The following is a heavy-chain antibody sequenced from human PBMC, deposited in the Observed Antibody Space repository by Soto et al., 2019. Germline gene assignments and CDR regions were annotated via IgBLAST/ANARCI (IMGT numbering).Heavy chain of an antibody. CDR2: IYYSGST. Sequence: SETLSLTCTVSGDSISSYYWSWIRQPPGKGLEWIGYIYYSGSTNYNPSLKSRVTISVETSKNQISLKLSTVTAADTAVYYCARSNGDYGDYWSQGILVT. J-gene: IGHJ4*02. CDR3: ARSNGDYGDY. CDR1: GDSISSYY. V-gene: IGHV4-59*01. D-gene: IGHD4-17*01.